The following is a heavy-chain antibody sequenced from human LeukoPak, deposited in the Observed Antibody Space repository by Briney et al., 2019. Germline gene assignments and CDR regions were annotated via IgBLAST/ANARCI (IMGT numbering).Heavy chain of an antibody. CDR1: GFTFSRYW. D-gene: IGHD3-3*01. CDR3: ARDTNYCMDV. CDR2: ISADGSST. J-gene: IGHJ6*03. Sequence: PGGSLRLSCAASGFTFSRYWMHWVRRAPGMGLEWVSRISADGSSTTYADSVKGRFTISRDNAKNTLYLQMNSLRAEDTAVYYCARDTNYCMDVWGKGTTVIVSS. V-gene: IGHV3-74*01.